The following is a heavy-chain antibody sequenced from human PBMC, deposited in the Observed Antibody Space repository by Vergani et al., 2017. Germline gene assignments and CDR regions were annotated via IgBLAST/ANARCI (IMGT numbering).Heavy chain of an antibody. V-gene: IGHV4-34*01. Sequence: QVQLQQWGAGLLKPSETLSLTCAVYGGSFSGYYWSWIRQPPGKGLEWIGEINHSGSTNYNPSLKSRVTISVDTSKNQFSLKLSSVTAADTAVYYCASSAITIFGVAERDAFYSWGQGTMVTVSS. CDR2: INHSGST. D-gene: IGHD3-3*01. CDR1: GGSFSGYY. J-gene: IGHJ3*02. CDR3: ASSAITIFGVAERDAFYS.